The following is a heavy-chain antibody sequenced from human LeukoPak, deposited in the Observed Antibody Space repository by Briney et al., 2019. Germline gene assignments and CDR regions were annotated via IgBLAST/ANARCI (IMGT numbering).Heavy chain of an antibody. CDR3: SRVPHY. Sequence: SETLSLTCAVYGGSFSGYYWSWIRQPPGKGLEGIGEINHSGSTNYNPSLKSRGTISVDTSKNQFSLKLSSVTAADTAIDYCSRVPHYWRQRTLV. V-gene: IGHV4-34*01. CDR1: GGSFSGYY. CDR2: INHSGST. J-gene: IGHJ4*02. D-gene: IGHD6-6*01.